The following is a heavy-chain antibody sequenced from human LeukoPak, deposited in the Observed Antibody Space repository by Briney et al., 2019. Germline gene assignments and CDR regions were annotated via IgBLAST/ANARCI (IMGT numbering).Heavy chain of an antibody. CDR1: GFTFSNYA. V-gene: IGHV3-23*01. J-gene: IGHJ6*02. CDR2: ISGSGGST. Sequence: PGGSLRLSCAASGFTFSNYAMSWVRQAPGKGLEWVSAISGSGGSTYYADSVKGRFTISRDNSKNTLYLQMNSLRAEDTAVYYCATLRGYYYDSSGNGMDVWGQGTTVTVSS. D-gene: IGHD3-22*01. CDR3: ATLRGYYYDSSGNGMDV.